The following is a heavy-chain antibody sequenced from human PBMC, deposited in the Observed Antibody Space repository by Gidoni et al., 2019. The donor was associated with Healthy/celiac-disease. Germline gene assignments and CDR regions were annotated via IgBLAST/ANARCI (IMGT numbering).Heavy chain of an antibody. V-gene: IGHV2-70*01. D-gene: IGHD1-26*01. CDR3: ARTRYSGSLFDY. J-gene: IGHJ4*02. Sequence: QSTLRESGPALVKPTQPPTLTCTFSGFSLSTRGMCVSWIRQPPGKALEWLALIDWDDDKYYSTSLKTRLTISKDTSKNQVVLTMTNMDPVDTATYFCARTRYSGSLFDYWGQGTLVTVSS. CDR1: GFSLSTRGMC. CDR2: IDWDDDK.